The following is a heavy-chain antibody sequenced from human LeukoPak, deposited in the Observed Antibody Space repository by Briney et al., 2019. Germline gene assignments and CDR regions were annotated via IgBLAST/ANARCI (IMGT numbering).Heavy chain of an antibody. Sequence: GASVKVSCKASGYSFSGYYIHWVRQAPGQGLEWMGWINPKSGGTQFKGNFQGRVTMTRDPSISTAYLELSGLRSDDTAIYYCARADFLYTGLAVATATRYTRMVTWFDPWGQGTLVTVSS. CDR3: ARADFLYTGLAVATATRYTRMVTWFDP. J-gene: IGHJ5*02. CDR1: GYSFSGYY. CDR2: INPKSGGT. D-gene: IGHD2-2*02. V-gene: IGHV1-2*02.